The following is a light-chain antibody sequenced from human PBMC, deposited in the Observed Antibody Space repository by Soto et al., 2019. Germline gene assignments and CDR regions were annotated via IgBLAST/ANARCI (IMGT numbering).Light chain of an antibody. V-gene: IGLV1-44*01. J-gene: IGLJ1*01. CDR2: DNH. CDR3: AAWDVSLKGFV. CDR1: SSNIGINT. Sequence: QSVLTQPPSASGTPGQRVTCSCSGSSSNIGINTVNWYQQLPGTAPQLLISDNHRRPSGVPDRFSGSKSGTSASLAISGLQSEDEATYFCAAWDVSLKGFVFGTGTKVTVL.